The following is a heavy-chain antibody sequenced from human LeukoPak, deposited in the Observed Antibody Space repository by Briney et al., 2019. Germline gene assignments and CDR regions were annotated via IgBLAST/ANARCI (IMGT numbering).Heavy chain of an antibody. CDR3: AGLDIVVVPAAIQPLGYYYYGMDV. Sequence: VASVKVSCKASGYTFTSYDINWVRQATGQGLEWMGWMNPNSGNTSYAQKFQGRVTMTRNTSISTAYMELSSLRSEDTAVYYCAGLDIVVVPAAIQPLGYYYYGMDVWGQGTTVAVSS. V-gene: IGHV1-8*01. CDR1: GYTFTSYD. J-gene: IGHJ6*02. D-gene: IGHD2-2*02. CDR2: MNPNSGNT.